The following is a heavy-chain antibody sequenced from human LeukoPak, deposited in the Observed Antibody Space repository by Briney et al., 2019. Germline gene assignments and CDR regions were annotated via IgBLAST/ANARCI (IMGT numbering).Heavy chain of an antibody. CDR1: GLTVSSSY. V-gene: IGHV3-53*01. Sequence: GGSLRLSCAASGLTVSSSYMSWVRQAPGKGLEWVSIIYNDGSTYYADSMKGRFTISRDNSKNTLYLQVNSLRAEDTAMYYCARGSGSSWYVHYYFDYWGQGTLVTVSS. D-gene: IGHD6-13*01. J-gene: IGHJ4*02. CDR2: IYNDGST. CDR3: ARGSGSSWYVHYYFDY.